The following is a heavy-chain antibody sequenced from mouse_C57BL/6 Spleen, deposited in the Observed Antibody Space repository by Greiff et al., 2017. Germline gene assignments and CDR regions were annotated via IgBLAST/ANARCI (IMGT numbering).Heavy chain of an antibody. Sequence: QVQLQQSGPELVKPGASVKLSCKASGYTFTSYDIHWVKQRPGQGLAWIGRIYPRAGSTKYNEKFKGKATLTVDTSSSTAYRELHSLTSVDSAGYFCARGLPTWFAYWGQGTLGTVSA. D-gene: IGHD3-1*01. CDR1: GYTFTSYD. V-gene: IGHV1-85*01. J-gene: IGHJ3*01. CDR2: IYPRAGST. CDR3: ARGLPTWFAY.